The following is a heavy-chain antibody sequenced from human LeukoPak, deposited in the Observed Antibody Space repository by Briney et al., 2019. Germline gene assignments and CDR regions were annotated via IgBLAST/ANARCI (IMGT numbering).Heavy chain of an antibody. Sequence: GGSLRLSCAASGFTFSTYAMSWVRQAPGKGLEWVSASGTSGDTYYADSVRGRFTISRDNAKNMVYLQMSSLRAEDTALYYCAQKRPGTYPFDYWGQGTLVTVSS. CDR3: AQKRPGTYPFDY. CDR2: SGTSGDT. V-gene: IGHV3-23*01. D-gene: IGHD6-13*01. CDR1: GFTFSTYA. J-gene: IGHJ4*02.